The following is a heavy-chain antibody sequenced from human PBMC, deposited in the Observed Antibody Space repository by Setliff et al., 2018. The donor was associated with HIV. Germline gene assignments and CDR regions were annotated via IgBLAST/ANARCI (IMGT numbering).Heavy chain of an antibody. CDR2: IYYTGST. CDR1: GGSMSSYY. D-gene: IGHD3-10*01. J-gene: IGHJ4*02. CDR3: ARNRIPSSL. Sequence: SETLSLTCTVSGGSMSSYYWSWIRQPPGKGLEWIGSIYYTGSTDYNPSLMSRVTISLDTPKNQFSLKLNSVIAADTAVYYCARNRIPSSLWGQGTLVTVSS. V-gene: IGHV4-59*01.